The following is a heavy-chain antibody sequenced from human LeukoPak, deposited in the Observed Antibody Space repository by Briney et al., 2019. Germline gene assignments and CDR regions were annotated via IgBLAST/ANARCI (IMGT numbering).Heavy chain of an antibody. V-gene: IGHV3-30*18. CDR2: ISYDGSNK. CDR3: AKLFSESYSTDFDY. D-gene: IGHD3-10*02. CDR1: GFTFSSYG. J-gene: IGHJ4*02. Sequence: GGSLRLSCAASGFTFSSYGMHWVRQAPGKGLEWVAVISYDGSNKYYADSVKGRFTISRDNSKNTLYLQMNSLRAEDTAVYYCAKLFSESYSTDFDYWGQGTLVTVSS.